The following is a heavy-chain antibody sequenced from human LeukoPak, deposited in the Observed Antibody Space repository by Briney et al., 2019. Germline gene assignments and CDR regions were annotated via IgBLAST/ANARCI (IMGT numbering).Heavy chain of an antibody. CDR3: ARAALYDFWSGYYSGAFRSTPYYFDY. CDR1: GGSFSGYY. J-gene: IGHJ4*01. D-gene: IGHD3-3*01. CDR2: INHSGST. V-gene: IGHV4-34*01. Sequence: PSETLFQTCAVYGGSFSGYYWSWIRQPPGKGLEWIGEINHSGSTNYNPSLKSRVTISVDTSKNQFSLKLSSVTAADTAVYYCARAALYDFWSGYYSGAFRSTPYYFDYWGHGTLVTVSS.